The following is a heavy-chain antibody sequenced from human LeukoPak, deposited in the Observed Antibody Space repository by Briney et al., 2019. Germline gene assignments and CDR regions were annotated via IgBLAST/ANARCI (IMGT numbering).Heavy chain of an antibody. CDR1: GGSISSYY. V-gene: IGHV4-39*07. CDR3: ARSCRILDIVATIRARLGGNGFDI. J-gene: IGHJ3*02. Sequence: SETLSLTCTVSGGSISSYYWNWIRQPPGKGLEWIGSIYHSGSTYYNPSLKSRVTIAVETSKNQFSLKLSSVTAADKAVYYCARSCRILDIVATIRARLGGNGFDIWGQGTMVTVSS. D-gene: IGHD5-12*01. CDR2: IYHSGST.